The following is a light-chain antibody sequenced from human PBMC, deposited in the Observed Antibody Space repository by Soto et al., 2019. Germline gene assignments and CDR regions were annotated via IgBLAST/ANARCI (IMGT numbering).Light chain of an antibody. Sequence: EIVMTQSPATLSLSPGERATLSCRASQSVSSNVAWYQQIPGQTPRLLIYGASTRATGIPVRFSGRGSGTEFTLTISSLQSEDFAVYYCHQYDDGPYTFGQGTKVDIK. V-gene: IGKV3-15*01. CDR2: GAS. J-gene: IGKJ2*01. CDR1: QSVSSN. CDR3: HQYDDGPYT.